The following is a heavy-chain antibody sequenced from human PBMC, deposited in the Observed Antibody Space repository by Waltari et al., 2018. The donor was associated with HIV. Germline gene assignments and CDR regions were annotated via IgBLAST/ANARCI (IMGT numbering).Heavy chain of an antibody. V-gene: IGHV3-53*02. CDR3: ARADYGGNFDY. CDR1: GFTVSSNY. Sequence: EVQLVETGGGLIQPGGSLRLSCAASGFTVSSNYMSWVRQAPGKGLEWFSVIYSVGRTYYADSGKGRFTISRDKSKNTLYLQMNSLRAEDTAVYYCARADYGGNFDYWGQGTLVTVSS. J-gene: IGHJ4*02. CDR2: IYSVGRT. D-gene: IGHD4-17*01.